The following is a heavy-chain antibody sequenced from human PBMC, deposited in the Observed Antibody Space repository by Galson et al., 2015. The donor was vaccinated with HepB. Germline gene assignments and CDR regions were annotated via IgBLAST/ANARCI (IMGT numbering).Heavy chain of an antibody. CDR1: GFIFSNYA. D-gene: IGHD5-24*01. J-gene: IGHJ6*02. V-gene: IGHV3-64D*06. Sequence: SLRLSCAASGFIFSNYAMHWVRQAPGKGLEYVSTIGGHGNDAYYADSVKGRFFISKDNSKDTLYLQMSSLRVEDTALYYCIRDNYGMDVWGQGTMVTVS. CDR3: IRDNYGMDV. CDR2: IGGHGNDA.